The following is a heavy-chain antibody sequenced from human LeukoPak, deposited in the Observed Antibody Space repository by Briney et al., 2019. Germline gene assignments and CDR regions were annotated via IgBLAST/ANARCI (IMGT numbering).Heavy chain of an antibody. J-gene: IGHJ6*03. Sequence: QPGGSLRLSCAASGFTFSTYWMHWVRQAPGKGLVWVSRISGDGSTTNYADSVKGRFSISRDNAKNTLYLQMNSLRAEDTAVYYCARENQGESMDVWGKGTTVTVSS. V-gene: IGHV3-74*01. CDR2: ISGDGSTT. CDR3: ARENQGESMDV. CDR1: GFTFSTYW.